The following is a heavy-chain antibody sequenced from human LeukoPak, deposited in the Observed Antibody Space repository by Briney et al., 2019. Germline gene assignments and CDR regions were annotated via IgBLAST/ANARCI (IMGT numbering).Heavy chain of an antibody. CDR3: ARVVYCSGGSCHIFAFDI. D-gene: IGHD2-15*01. CDR2: ISSSSSYI. V-gene: IGHV3-21*04. J-gene: IGHJ3*02. Sequence: GGSLRLSCAASGFTFSSYSMNWVRQAPGKGLEWVSSISSSSSYIYYADSVKGRVSISRDNAKNSLYLQVNSLRAEDTAVYYCARVVYCSGGSCHIFAFDIWGQGTMVTVSS. CDR1: GFTFSSYS.